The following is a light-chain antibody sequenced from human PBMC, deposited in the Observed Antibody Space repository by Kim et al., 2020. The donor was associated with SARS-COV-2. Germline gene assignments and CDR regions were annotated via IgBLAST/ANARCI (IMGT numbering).Light chain of an antibody. CDR3: SSWTTSGAYL. CDR1: SSDVGSSNR. CDR2: EVT. J-gene: IGLJ1*01. Sequence: QSVTISCTGTSSDVGSSNRVSWYRQSPGTAPKRIIYEVTNRPSGVPDRFSGSKSGNTASLTISGLQAEDETDYFCSSWTTSGAYLFGRGTKVTVL. V-gene: IGLV2-18*02.